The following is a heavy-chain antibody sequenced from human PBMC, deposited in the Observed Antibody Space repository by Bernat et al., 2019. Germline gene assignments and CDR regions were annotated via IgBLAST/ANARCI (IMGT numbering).Heavy chain of an antibody. J-gene: IGHJ6*02. CDR1: GFTFSNAW. V-gene: IGHV3-15*07. CDR3: TTDPPGGYYYYYGMDV. D-gene: IGHD2-15*01. Sequence: EVQLVESGGGLVKPGGSLRLSCAASGFTFSNAWMNWVRQAPGKGLEWVGRIKSKTDGGTTDYAAPVKGRFTISRDDSKNTLYLQMNSLKTEDTAVYYCTTDPPGGYYYYYGMDVWGQGTTVTVS. CDR2: IKSKTDGGTT.